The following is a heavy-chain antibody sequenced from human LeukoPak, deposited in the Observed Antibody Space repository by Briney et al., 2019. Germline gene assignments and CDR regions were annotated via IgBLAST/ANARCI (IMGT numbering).Heavy chain of an antibody. V-gene: IGHV4-59*01. CDR2: IYYSGST. D-gene: IGHD6-19*01. J-gene: IGHJ4*02. Sequence: TSETLSLTCTVSGGSISSYYWSWIRQPPGKGLEWIGYIYYSGSTNYNPSLKSRVTISVDTSKNQFSLKLSSVTAADTAVYYCARDGGAVAAVFDYWGQGTLVTVSS. CDR1: GGSISSYY. CDR3: ARDGGAVAAVFDY.